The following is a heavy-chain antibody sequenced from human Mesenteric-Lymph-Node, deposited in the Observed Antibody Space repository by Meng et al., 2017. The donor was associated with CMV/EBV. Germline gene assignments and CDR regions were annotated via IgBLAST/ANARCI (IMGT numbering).Heavy chain of an antibody. CDR2: INHSGNT. V-gene: IGHV4-34*01. CDR1: GFTFSSYS. CDR3: ARRLVGYCSSSSCFHFDY. Sequence: GSLRLSCAASGFTFSSYSMNWVRQAPGKGLEWIGEINHSGNTNYNPSLKSRVTISVDTSKNQFSLNLSSVTAADTAVYYCARRLVGYCSSSSCFHFDYWGQGTLVTVSS. J-gene: IGHJ4*02. D-gene: IGHD2-2*03.